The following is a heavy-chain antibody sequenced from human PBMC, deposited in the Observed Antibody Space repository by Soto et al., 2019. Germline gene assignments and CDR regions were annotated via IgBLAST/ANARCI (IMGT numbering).Heavy chain of an antibody. CDR1: GGTFSSYA. V-gene: IGHV1-69*13. D-gene: IGHD1-7*01. J-gene: IGHJ6*02. CDR2: IIPIFGTA. Sequence: GASVKVSCKASGGTFSSYAISWVRQAPGQGLEWMGGIIPIFGTANYAQKFQGRVTITADESTSTAYMELSSLRSEDTAVYYCAREGWNYIINYYYGMDVWGQGTTVTVSS. CDR3: AREGWNYIINYYYGMDV.